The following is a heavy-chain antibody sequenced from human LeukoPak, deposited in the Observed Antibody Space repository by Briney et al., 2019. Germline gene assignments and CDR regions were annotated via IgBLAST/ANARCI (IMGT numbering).Heavy chain of an antibody. J-gene: IGHJ3*02. CDR2: IYYSGST. D-gene: IGHD3-3*01. CDR3: ARMPRVLRFLEWLRREAFDI. V-gene: IGHV4-59*12. CDR1: GGSISGYY. Sequence: PSETLSLTCTVSGGSISGYYWSWIWQPPGKGLEWIGYIYYSGSTNYNPSLKSRVTISVDTSKNQFSLKLSSVTAADTAVYYCARMPRVLRFLEWLRREAFDIWGQGTMVTVSS.